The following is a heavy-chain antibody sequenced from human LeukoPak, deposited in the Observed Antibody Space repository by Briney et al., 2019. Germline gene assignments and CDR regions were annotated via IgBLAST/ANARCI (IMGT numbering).Heavy chain of an antibody. CDR2: IYTSGST. CDR1: GGSISSGSYY. Sequence: SQTLSLTCTVSGGSISSGSYYWSWIRQPAGKGLEWIGRIYTSGSTNYNPSLKSRVTISVDTSKNQFSLKLSSVTAADTAVYYCARGRGGSYFYYWGQGTLVTVSS. J-gene: IGHJ4*02. CDR3: ARGRGGSYFYY. D-gene: IGHD3-10*01. V-gene: IGHV4-61*02.